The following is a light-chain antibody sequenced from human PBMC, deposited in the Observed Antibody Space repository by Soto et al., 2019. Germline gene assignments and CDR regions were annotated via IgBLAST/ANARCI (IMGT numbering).Light chain of an antibody. CDR3: QHYGSSPRT. V-gene: IGKV3-20*01. Sequence: ESVLTQSPGTLSLSPGERATLSCRASQSVLSNYLAWYQQKPGQAPRLLISGASSRATGIPDRFHGSGSGTDFTLTISRLEPEDSAVYYCQHYGSSPRTFGQGTKLEIK. J-gene: IGKJ1*01. CDR2: GAS. CDR1: QSVLSNY.